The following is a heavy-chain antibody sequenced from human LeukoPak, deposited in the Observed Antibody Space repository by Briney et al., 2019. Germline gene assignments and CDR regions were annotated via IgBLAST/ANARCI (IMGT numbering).Heavy chain of an antibody. J-gene: IGHJ4*02. Sequence: PGGSLRLSCAASGFTFSNYAMNWVRQAPGKGLEWVSSISRSGNFIYYGDSVKGRFTISRDNAKNSLYLQMNSLRDEDTAVYYCARVETTGRTWGQGTLVSVSA. CDR2: ISRSGNFI. CDR3: ARVETTGRT. V-gene: IGHV3-21*01. CDR1: GFTFSNYA. D-gene: IGHD1-14*01.